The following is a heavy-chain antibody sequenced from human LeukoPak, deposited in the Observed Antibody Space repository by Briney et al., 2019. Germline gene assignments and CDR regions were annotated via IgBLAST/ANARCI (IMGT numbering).Heavy chain of an antibody. Sequence: PGRSLRLSYSASGFTFTGYAMHWARQAPGRELEHVSGISSNGGSTYYADSVKGRFTISRDDSKNTLYLQMSSLRAEDTAVYYCVKDEGNYDTSGYHGLAYWGQGTLVTVSS. CDR1: GFTFTGYA. CDR3: VKDEGNYDTSGYHGLAY. V-gene: IGHV3-64D*06. CDR2: ISSNGGST. J-gene: IGHJ4*02. D-gene: IGHD3-22*01.